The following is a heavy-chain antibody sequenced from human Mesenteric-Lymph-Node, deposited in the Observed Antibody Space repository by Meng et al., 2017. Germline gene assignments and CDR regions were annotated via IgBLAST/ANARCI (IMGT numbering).Heavy chain of an antibody. CDR2: INGNGGST. Sequence: GESLKISWGASGFTFSTYAMNWVRQAPGKGLEWVSGINGNGGSTGYADSVKGRFTISRDNAKNSVYLQMNSLRAEDTALYYCARGVGVYKDDAFEIWGQGTKVTVSS. D-gene: IGHD3-3*01. CDR3: ARGVGVYKDDAFEI. V-gene: IGHV3-20*04. CDR1: GFTFSTYA. J-gene: IGHJ3*02.